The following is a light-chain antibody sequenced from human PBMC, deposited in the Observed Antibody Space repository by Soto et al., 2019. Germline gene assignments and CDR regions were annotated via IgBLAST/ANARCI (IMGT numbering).Light chain of an antibody. V-gene: IGKV3D-15*01. CDR3: QQYNNWPPWT. CDR1: QTVSNN. CDR2: DAS. J-gene: IGKJ1*01. Sequence: EIVMTQSPTAMSVSPGERATLSCKASQTVSNNLAWYQQKPGQAPRLLIYDASTRDTGIPARFSGSGSGTDFTLTISSLQAEDFAVYYGQQYNNWPPWTFGQGTKVESK.